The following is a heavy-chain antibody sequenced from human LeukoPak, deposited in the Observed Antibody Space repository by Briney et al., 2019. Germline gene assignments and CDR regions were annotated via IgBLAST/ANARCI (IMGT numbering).Heavy chain of an antibody. J-gene: IGHJ4*02. V-gene: IGHV3-64D*06. CDR1: GFTFRTYA. Sequence: GGSLRLSCSASGFTFRTYAMYWVPQAPGKGLEYVSSINGNGVSTDYADSVKGRFTISRDNSKNTLFLQMSSLRAEDTAVYYCVKVAVGATFDYWGQGALVTVSS. CDR2: INGNGVST. CDR3: VKVAVGATFDY. D-gene: IGHD1-26*01.